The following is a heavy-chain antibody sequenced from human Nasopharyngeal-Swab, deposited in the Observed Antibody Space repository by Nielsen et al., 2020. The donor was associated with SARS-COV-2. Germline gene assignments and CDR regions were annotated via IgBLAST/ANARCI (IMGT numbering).Heavy chain of an antibody. V-gene: IGHV3-21*01. D-gene: IGHD3-3*01. CDR1: GFTFSSYS. J-gene: IGHJ3*02. CDR2: ITSCSSYI. Sequence: GESLKISCAASGFTFSSYSMNWVRQAPGKGLEWVSSITSCSSYIYYADSVKGRFTISRDNAKNSLFLQMNSLRAEDTAVYYCARGYDFRSGSNAFDIWGQGAMVTVSS. CDR3: ARGYDFRSGSNAFDI.